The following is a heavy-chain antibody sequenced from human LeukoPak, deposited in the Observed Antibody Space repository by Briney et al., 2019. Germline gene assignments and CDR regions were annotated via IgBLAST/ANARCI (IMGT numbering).Heavy chain of an antibody. CDR3: ARSNSPGGYYYYYMDV. J-gene: IGHJ6*03. CDR2: INPNSGGT. D-gene: IGHD4-23*01. Sequence: VASVKVSCKASGYTFTGYYMHWVRQAPGQGLEWMGWINPNSGGTNYAQKFQGWVTMTRDTSISTAYMELSRLRSDDTAVYYCARSNSPGGYYYYYMDVWGKGTTVTVSS. CDR1: GYTFTGYY. V-gene: IGHV1-2*04.